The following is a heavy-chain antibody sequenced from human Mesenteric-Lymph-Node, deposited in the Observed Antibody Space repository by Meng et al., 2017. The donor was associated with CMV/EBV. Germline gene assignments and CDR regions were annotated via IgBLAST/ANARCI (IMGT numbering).Heavy chain of an antibody. V-gene: IGHV3-21*01. D-gene: IGHD5-18*01. CDR3: VRNRGYNFGSLDY. J-gene: IGHJ4*02. Sequence: ESLKISCAASGFTFSNYAMSWVRQAPGKGLEWVSGISSSSSYIYYADSVKGRFTISRDNSKNTLYLLMDTLRVDDTAVYYCVRNRGYNFGSLDYWGQGTLVTVSS. CDR2: ISSSSSYI. CDR1: GFTFSNYA.